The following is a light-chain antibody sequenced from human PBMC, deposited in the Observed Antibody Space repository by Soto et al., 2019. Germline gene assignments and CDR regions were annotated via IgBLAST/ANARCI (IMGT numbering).Light chain of an antibody. CDR2: DAS. Sequence: EIVLTQSPATMSLSPGERATLSCMASQSVSSYLAWYQQKPGQAPRLLIYDASNRATDIPDRFSGSGSGTDVKLTISSLEPEDFAVYYCQQRSNWPRTCGQGTKMEIK. CDR1: QSVSSY. CDR3: QQRSNWPRT. J-gene: IGKJ1*01. V-gene: IGKV3-11*01.